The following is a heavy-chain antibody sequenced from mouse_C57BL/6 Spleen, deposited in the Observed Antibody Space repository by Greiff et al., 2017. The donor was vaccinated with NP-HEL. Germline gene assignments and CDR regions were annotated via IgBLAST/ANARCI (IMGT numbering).Heavy chain of an antibody. V-gene: IGHV6-3*01. D-gene: IGHD2-4*01. J-gene: IGHJ4*01. CDR2: IRLKSDNYAT. Sequence: EVKLMESGGGLVQPGGSMKLSCVASGFTFSNYWMNWVRQSPEKGLEWVAQIRLKSDNYATHYAESVKGRFTISRDDSKSSVYLQMNNLRAEDTGIYYCTQGIYYDPRRFFYYAMDYWGQGTSVTVSS. CDR3: TQGIYYDPRRFFYYAMDY. CDR1: GFTFSNYW.